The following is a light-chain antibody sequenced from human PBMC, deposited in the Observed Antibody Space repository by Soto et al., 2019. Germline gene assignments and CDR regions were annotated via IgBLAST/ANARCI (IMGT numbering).Light chain of an antibody. Sequence: QSVLTQPPSASGSPGQSVTISCTGTSSDVGGYNYVSWYQQHPGKAPKLMIYEVSKRPSGVPDRFSGSKSGNTASLTVSGLQAEDEADYYCSSYAGSNNLVFGGATKLTVL. V-gene: IGLV2-8*01. CDR1: SSDVGGYNY. CDR3: SSYAGSNNLV. J-gene: IGLJ2*01. CDR2: EVS.